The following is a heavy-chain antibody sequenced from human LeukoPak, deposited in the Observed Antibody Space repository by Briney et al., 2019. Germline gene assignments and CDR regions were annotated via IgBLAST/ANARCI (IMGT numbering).Heavy chain of an antibody. CDR3: ARDLAWDAFDI. J-gene: IGHJ3*02. Sequence: GGSLRLSCAASGFNFTNYNMNWVRQAPGKGLEWVLSIHSSSGSIYYADSLKGRFTISRDNAKNSLYLQMNSLRAEDTAVYYCARDLAWDAFDIWGQGTMVTVSS. CDR1: GFNFTNYN. V-gene: IGHV3-21*01. CDR2: IHSSSGSI.